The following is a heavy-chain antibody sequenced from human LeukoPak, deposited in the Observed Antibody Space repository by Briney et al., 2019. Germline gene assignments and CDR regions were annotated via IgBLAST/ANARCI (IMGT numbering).Heavy chain of an antibody. CDR1: GFTFSSYG. CDR3: AKDPDSSGWYYFDC. J-gene: IGHJ4*02. V-gene: IGHV3-30*18. D-gene: IGHD6-19*01. Sequence: GGSLRLSCAASGFTFSSYGMHWVRQAPGKGLEWVAVISYDGSNKYYADSVKGRFTISRDNSKNTLYLQMNSLRAEDTAVYYCAKDPDSSGWYYFDCWGRGTLVTVSS. CDR2: ISYDGSNK.